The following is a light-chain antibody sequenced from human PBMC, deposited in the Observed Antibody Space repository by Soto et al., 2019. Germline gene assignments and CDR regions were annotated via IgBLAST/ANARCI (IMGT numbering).Light chain of an antibody. CDR3: SSYTSSSTYV. CDR1: SSDVGGYNY. CDR2: DVS. Sequence: QSVLTQPASVSGSPGQSISISCTGTSSDVGGYNYVSWYQQDPGKAPKVMIYDVSNRPSGVSHRFSASKSGNTASLTISGLQADDEADYYCSSYTSSSTYVFGTGTKLTVL. V-gene: IGLV2-14*01. J-gene: IGLJ1*01.